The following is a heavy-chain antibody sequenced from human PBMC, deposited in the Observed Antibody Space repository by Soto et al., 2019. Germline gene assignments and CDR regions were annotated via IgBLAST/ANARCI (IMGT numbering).Heavy chain of an antibody. CDR3: AREPSNWNYCFDY. Sequence: RLSCAASGFTFSDYYMSWIRQAPGKGLEWVSYISSSGTTIFYADSLRGRFTISRDNAKKSLYLQMNSLRGEDTAVYYCAREPSNWNYCFDYWGQGTLVTVSS. CDR2: ISSSGTTI. CDR1: GFTFSDYY. J-gene: IGHJ4*02. V-gene: IGHV3-11*01. D-gene: IGHD1-7*01.